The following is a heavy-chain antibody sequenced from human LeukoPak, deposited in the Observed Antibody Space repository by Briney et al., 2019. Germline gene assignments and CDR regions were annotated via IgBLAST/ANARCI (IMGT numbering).Heavy chain of an antibody. CDR2: INPNSGGT. D-gene: IGHD3-10*01. CDR1: GYTFTGYY. CDR3: ARGTMVQSYYYYMDV. J-gene: IGHJ6*03. V-gene: IGHV1-2*02. Sequence: ASVKVSCKASGYTFTGYYMHWVRQAPGQGLEWMGWINPNSGGTNYAQKFQGRVTMTRDTSISTAYMELSRLRSDDTAVYYCARGTMVQSYYYYMDVWGKGTTVTVSS.